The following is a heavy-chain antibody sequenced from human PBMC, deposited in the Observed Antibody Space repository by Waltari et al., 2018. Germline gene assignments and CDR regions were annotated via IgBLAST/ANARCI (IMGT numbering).Heavy chain of an antibody. Sequence: QVQLVQSGAEVKKPGASVKVSCKASGYTFTGYYMHWVRQAPGQGLEWMGWINPNSGGTNYAQKFQGRVTMTRDTSISTAYMELSRLRSDDTAVYYCARDPQLILLWFGENGAFDIWGQGTMVTVSS. CDR3: ARDPQLILLWFGENGAFDI. D-gene: IGHD3-10*01. CDR1: GYTFTGYY. J-gene: IGHJ3*02. CDR2: INPNSGGT. V-gene: IGHV1-2*02.